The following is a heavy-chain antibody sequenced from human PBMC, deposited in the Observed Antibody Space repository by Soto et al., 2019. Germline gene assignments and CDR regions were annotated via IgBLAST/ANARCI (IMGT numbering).Heavy chain of an antibody. CDR2: IYYSGST. CDR3: ARVGYYYDSSGYLSWVFGY. Sequence: TSETLSLTCTVSGGSISSGDYYWSWIRQPPGKGLEWIGYIYYSGSTYYNPSLKSRVTISVDTSKNQFSLKLSSVTAADTAVYYCARVGYYYDSSGYLSWVFGYWGQGTLVTVSS. V-gene: IGHV4-30-4*01. J-gene: IGHJ4*02. CDR1: GGSISSGDYY. D-gene: IGHD3-22*01.